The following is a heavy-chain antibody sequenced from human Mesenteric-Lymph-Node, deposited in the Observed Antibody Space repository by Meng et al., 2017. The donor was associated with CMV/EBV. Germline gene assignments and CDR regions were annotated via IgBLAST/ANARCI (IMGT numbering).Heavy chain of an antibody. Sequence: DRVASNSAAWNWIRQSPSRGLEWLGRTYYRSKWYNDYAVSVKSRITINPDTSKNQFSLQLNSVTPEDTAVYYCAREIGDSSGWYIDYWGQGTLVTVSS. J-gene: IGHJ4*02. CDR1: DRVASNSAA. V-gene: IGHV6-1*01. CDR2: TYYRSKWYN. D-gene: IGHD6-19*01. CDR3: AREIGDSSGWYIDY.